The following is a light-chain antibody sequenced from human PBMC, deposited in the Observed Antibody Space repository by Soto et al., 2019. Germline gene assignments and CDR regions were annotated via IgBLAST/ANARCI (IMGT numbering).Light chain of an antibody. CDR1: QSVSSN. CDR2: GAS. Sequence: EIVMTQSPATLSVSPGERATLSCRASQSVSSNLAWYQQKPGQAPSLLIYGASTRATGIPARFSGSGSGTEFTLTISSLQPDDSATYYCQHYSLYSPWTFGQGTKVDIK. CDR3: QHYSLYSPWT. V-gene: IGKV3-15*01. J-gene: IGKJ1*01.